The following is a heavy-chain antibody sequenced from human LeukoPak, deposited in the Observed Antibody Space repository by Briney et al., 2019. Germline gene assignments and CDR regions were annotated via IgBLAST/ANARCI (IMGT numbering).Heavy chain of an antibody. CDR3: ARRGYSTYYYDSSGSRPEYYFDY. V-gene: IGHV4-59*08. Sequence: SETLSLTCTVSGGSISSYYRSWVRQPPGRGLEWIGSIYYSGSPNNNPALKSRVTISVDTSKNQLSLRLSSVTAADTAVYYCARRGYSTYYYDSSGSRPEYYFDYWGQGTLVTVSS. J-gene: IGHJ4*02. CDR2: IYYSGSP. CDR1: GGSISSYY. D-gene: IGHD3-22*01.